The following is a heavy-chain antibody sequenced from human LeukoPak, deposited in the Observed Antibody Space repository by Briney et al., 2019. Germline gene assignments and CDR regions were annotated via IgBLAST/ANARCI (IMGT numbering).Heavy chain of an antibody. V-gene: IGHV4-59*01. CDR2: IYYSGNT. Sequence: PSETLSLTCTVSGGSISSYYWSWIRQPPGKGLEWIGYIYYSGNTNYNPSLKSRVTMSVDTSKNQFSLKLSSVTAADTAVYYCARDIVGVTRAFGYWGQGTLATVSS. J-gene: IGHJ4*02. CDR3: ARDIVGVTRAFGY. CDR1: GGSISSYY. D-gene: IGHD1-26*01.